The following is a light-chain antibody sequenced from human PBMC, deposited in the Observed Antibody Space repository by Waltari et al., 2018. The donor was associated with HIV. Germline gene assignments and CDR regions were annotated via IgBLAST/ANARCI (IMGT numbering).Light chain of an antibody. CDR3: HVWDSSSAHVV. Sequence: SYVLTQSPSVSVAPGQTARITCGADNIGSKTVHWYQQKPGQAPLLVVYDDTDRPPGIPERISGSNSGNTATLTISAVEAGDEADYYCHVWDSSSAHVVFGGGTKVTVL. CDR2: DDT. CDR1: NIGSKT. J-gene: IGLJ2*01. V-gene: IGLV3-21*02.